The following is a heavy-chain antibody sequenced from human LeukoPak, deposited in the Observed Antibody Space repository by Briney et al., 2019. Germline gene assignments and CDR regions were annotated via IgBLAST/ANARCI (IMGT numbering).Heavy chain of an antibody. V-gene: IGHV4-30-2*02. CDR3: ARSSGSGSYYNPANWFDP. Sequence: SSETLSLTCAVSGGSISSGGYSWSWIRQPPGKGLEWIGYIYHSGSTYYNPSPKSRVTISVDRSKNQFSLKLSSVTAADTAVYYCARSSGSGSYYNPANWFDPWGQGTLVTVSS. CDR1: GGSISSGGYS. D-gene: IGHD3-10*01. CDR2: IYHSGST. J-gene: IGHJ5*02.